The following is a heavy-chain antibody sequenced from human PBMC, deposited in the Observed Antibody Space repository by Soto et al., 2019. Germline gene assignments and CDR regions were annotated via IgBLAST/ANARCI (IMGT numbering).Heavy chain of an antibody. CDR3: AKDESDTAMVHYFDY. V-gene: IGHV1-46*01. CDR2: INPSGGST. Sequence: ASVKVSCKASGYTFTSYYMHWVRQAPGQGLEWMGIINPSGGSTSYAQKLQGRVTMTTDTSTSTAYMELRSLRSDDTAVYYCAKDESDTAMVHYFDYWGQGTLVTVSS. D-gene: IGHD5-18*01. CDR1: GYTFTSYY. J-gene: IGHJ4*02.